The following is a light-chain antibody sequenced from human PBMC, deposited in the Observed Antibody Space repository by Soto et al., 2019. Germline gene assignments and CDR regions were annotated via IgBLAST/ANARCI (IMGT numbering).Light chain of an antibody. CDR1: QSVSSY. CDR3: QQRRNWPLT. V-gene: IGKV3-11*01. Sequence: EIVLTQSPGTLSLSPWEIATLSCRASQSVSSYLAWYQQKPGQAPRLLIYDASNRATGIPARFSGSGSGTDFTLTISSLEPEDFAVYYCQQRRNWPLTFGQGTRLEIK. CDR2: DAS. J-gene: IGKJ5*01.